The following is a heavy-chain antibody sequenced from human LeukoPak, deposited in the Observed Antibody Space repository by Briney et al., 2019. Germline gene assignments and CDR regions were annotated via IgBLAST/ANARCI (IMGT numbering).Heavy chain of an antibody. V-gene: IGHV4-4*07. CDR1: GRYISGYY. J-gene: IGHJ5*02. D-gene: IGHD6-13*01. CDR2: IYDSENA. Sequence: SETLSLTYSVSGRYISGYYWRWTRQPTGGGVEGIGRIYDSENANYNPSLRSRVSMSVDTSKNQFSLKLSSVPAADTAVFYCARLSQSTSWYDDHWGQGTLVTVSS. CDR3: ARLSQSTSWYDDH.